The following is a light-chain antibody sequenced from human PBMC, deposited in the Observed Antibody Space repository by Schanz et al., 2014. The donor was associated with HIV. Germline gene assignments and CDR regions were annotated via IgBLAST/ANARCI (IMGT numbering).Light chain of an antibody. CDR1: SGDVGSYNY. V-gene: IGLV2-14*03. Sequence: QSVLTQPASVSGSPGQSISISCTGTSGDVGSYNYVSWYQQHPGKAPKLMIYDVSNRPSGVSNRFSGSKSGNTASLTISGLQAEDEADYYCSSYTGSATLVFGTGTKLTVL. CDR2: DVS. J-gene: IGLJ1*01. CDR3: SSYTGSATLV.